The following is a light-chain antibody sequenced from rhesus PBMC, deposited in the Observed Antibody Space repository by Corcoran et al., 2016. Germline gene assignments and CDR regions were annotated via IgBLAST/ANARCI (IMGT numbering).Light chain of an antibody. CDR2: YAS. Sequence: DIQMTQSPSSLSASVGDKVTITCHASQGINSRLAWYQQKPGKGPKSLIYYASSYQRGVPSRFSGNGSGTNYTHPIRSLRPEDFATYYCQQYYDLPPTFGPGTKMDIK. CDR3: QQYYDLPPT. J-gene: IGKJ3*01. V-gene: IGKV1-19*01. CDR1: QGINSR.